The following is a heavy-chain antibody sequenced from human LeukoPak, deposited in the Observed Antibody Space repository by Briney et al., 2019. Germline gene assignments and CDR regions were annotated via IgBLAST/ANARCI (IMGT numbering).Heavy chain of an antibody. CDR2: IFPGDPDT. Sequence: GESLKISCKASGNSITTYWIGWVRQKPGKGLEWMGLIFPGDPDTKYSPSFQGQVTISADKSISTAYLQWSSLKASDTAMYYCARQGRGFGESWGQGTLVTVSS. V-gene: IGHV5-51*01. CDR1: GNSITTYW. J-gene: IGHJ5*02. CDR3: ARQGRGFGES. D-gene: IGHD3-10*01.